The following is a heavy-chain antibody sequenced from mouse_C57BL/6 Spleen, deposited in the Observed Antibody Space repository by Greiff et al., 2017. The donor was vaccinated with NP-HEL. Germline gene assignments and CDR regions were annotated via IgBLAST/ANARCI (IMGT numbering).Heavy chain of an antibody. V-gene: IGHV5-9-1*02. CDR3: TRDGDYGSSVDD. Sequence: EVMLVESGAGLVKPGGSLKLSCAASGFTFSSYAMSWVRQTPEKRLEWVAYISSGGDYIYYADTVKGRFTIPRDNARNTLYMQMSSLKSEDTAMYYCTRDGDYGSSVDDWGQGTTLTVSS. J-gene: IGHJ2*01. D-gene: IGHD1-1*01. CDR1: GFTFSSYA. CDR2: ISSGGDYI.